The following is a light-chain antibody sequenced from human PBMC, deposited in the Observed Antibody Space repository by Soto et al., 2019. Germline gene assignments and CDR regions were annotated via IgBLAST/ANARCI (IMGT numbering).Light chain of an antibody. V-gene: IGLV1-51*02. CDR2: END. CDR1: SSNTGNNY. Sequence: QSALTQPPSVSAAPGQKVTISCSGSSSNTGNNYVSRYQQLPGTAPKLLIYENDKRPSGIPDRFSGSKSGTSATLGITGLQTGDEADYYCATWDSSLSAGLFGTGTKVTVL. CDR3: ATWDSSLSAGL. J-gene: IGLJ1*01.